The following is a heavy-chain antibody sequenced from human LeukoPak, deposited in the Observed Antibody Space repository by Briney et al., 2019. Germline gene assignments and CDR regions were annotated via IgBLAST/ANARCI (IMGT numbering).Heavy chain of an antibody. V-gene: IGHV1-69*04. Sequence: GASVKVSCKASGGTFISYAISWVRQAPGQGLEWMGRIIPILGIANYAQKFQGRVTITADKSTGTAYMELSSLRSEDTAVYYCARDLGVLRYFAAWGQGTLVTVSS. J-gene: IGHJ4*02. CDR1: GGTFISYA. D-gene: IGHD3-9*01. CDR3: ARDLGVLRYFAA. CDR2: IIPILGIA.